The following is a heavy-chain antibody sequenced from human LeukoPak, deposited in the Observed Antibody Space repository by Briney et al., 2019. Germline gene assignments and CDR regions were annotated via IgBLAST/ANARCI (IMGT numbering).Heavy chain of an antibody. Sequence: RGGSLTLSCAASGFSVSTFSMHWVRQVPGKGLVWVSRFKWDGIVSYADSVKGRFTISRDNAKNTVLLQMNSLRAEDTALYYCAGEDVPLFKDAFDIWGQGTMVTVSS. V-gene: IGHV3-74*01. CDR3: AGEDVPLFKDAFDI. CDR2: FKWDGIV. CDR1: GFSVSTFS. J-gene: IGHJ3*02. D-gene: IGHD2-2*01.